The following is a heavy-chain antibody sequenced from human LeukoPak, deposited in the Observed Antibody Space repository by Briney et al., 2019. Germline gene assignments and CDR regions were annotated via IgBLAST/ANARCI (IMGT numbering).Heavy chain of an antibody. CDR3: SRSHYYDSSGYFSYYYGLDV. J-gene: IGHJ6*02. Sequence: GGSLRLSCAASGFTFSGSAMSWVRQAPGKGLVWVSRINSDGTSTRYADSVKGRYTISRDNAKNTLYLQMNSLRAEDTAVYYCSRSHYYDSSGYFSYYYGLDVWGQGTTVTVSS. V-gene: IGHV3-74*01. CDR1: GFTFSGSA. D-gene: IGHD3-22*01. CDR2: INSDGTST.